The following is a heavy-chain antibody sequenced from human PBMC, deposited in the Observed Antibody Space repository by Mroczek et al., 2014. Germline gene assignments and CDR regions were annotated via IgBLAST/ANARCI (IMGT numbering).Heavy chain of an antibody. Sequence: VQLVQSGGGLVQPGGSLRLSCAASGFTFSSYWMHWVRQAPGKGLVWVSRINSDGSSTSYADSVKGRFTISRDNAKNTLYLQMNSLRAEDTAVYYCARADGASWYSSGWYLPDYWGQGTLVTVSS. V-gene: IGHV3-74*02. D-gene: IGHD6-19*01. CDR2: INSDGSST. CDR1: GFTFSSYW. CDR3: ARADGASWYSSGWYLPDY. J-gene: IGHJ4*02.